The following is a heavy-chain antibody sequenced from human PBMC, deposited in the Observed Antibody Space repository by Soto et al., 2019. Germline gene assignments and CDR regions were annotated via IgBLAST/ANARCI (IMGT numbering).Heavy chain of an antibody. CDR3: ARAGGTTVTGLWPFDS. V-gene: IGHV3-33*01. D-gene: IGHD4-17*01. J-gene: IGHJ4*02. Sequence: WSSLRLSCEASGLTFNTYSMHWVRQPPGKVLEWLAAIWYDGTQKYYADSLKVRFIISRDNSKKTLYLEMNSLRAEDTAVYYCARAGGTTVTGLWPFDSWGQGTLDTVSS. CDR2: IWYDGTQK. CDR1: GLTFNTYS.